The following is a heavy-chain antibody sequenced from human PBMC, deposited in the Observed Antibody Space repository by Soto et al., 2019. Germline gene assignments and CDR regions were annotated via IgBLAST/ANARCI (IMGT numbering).Heavy chain of an antibody. CDR3: AKGGWRDDY. V-gene: IGHV3-23*01. J-gene: IGHJ4*02. Sequence: EVQLLESGGGLVQPGGSLRLSCAASGFTFSNYVMSWVRQAPGKGLEWVSAISESSGSTYYADSVKGRFTSSRDSYQITRYLQMYGVKAEDTAVDFCAKGGWRDDYGAEVTLVTVSA. CDR1: GFTFSNYV. D-gene: IGHD2-15*01. CDR2: ISESSGST.